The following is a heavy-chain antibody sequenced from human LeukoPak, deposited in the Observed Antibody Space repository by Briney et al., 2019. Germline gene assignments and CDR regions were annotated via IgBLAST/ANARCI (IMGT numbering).Heavy chain of an antibody. CDR2: ISSSSSYI. CDR3: ARDLSYSYRGLSGRFDP. Sequence: PGGSLRLSCAASGFTFSSYSMNWVRQAPGKGLEWVSCISSSSSYIYYADYVKGRFTISRDNAKNTLYLQMNSLRVEDTAVYYCARDLSYSYRGLSGRFDPWGQGTLVTVSS. V-gene: IGHV3-21*01. CDR1: GFTFSSYS. J-gene: IGHJ5*02. D-gene: IGHD1-26*01.